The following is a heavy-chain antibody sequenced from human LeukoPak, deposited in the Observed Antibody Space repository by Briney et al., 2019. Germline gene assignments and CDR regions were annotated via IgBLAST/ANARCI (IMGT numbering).Heavy chain of an antibody. V-gene: IGHV4-38-2*02. D-gene: IGHD2-15*01. CDR3: ARGHCSGGLCYLGVFDI. J-gene: IGHJ3*02. CDR1: GYSIGSGYY. Sequence: SETLSLTCTVSGYSIGSGYYWGWIRQPPGKGLEWIGSIYNSGSTYYSSSLKSRVTISVDTSKNQFSLRLISVTAADTAVYYCARGHCSGGLCYLGVFDIWGQGTMVTVSP. CDR2: IYNSGST.